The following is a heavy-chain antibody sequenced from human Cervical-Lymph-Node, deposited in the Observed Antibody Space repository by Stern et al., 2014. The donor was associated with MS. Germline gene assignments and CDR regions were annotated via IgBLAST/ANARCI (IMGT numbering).Heavy chain of an antibody. CDR3: ARVVGATDAFDM. CDR1: GFTFTLYT. D-gene: IGHD1-26*01. Sequence: VQLVQSGGGLVKPGGSLRLSCAASGFTFTLYTIRWVRQAPGKGPEWVSSISATNSYIYYANLVKGRFTISRDNAKNSLYLQMNSLRAEDTALYYCARVVGATDAFDMWGQGTMVTVSS. J-gene: IGHJ3*02. V-gene: IGHV3-21*01. CDR2: ISATNSYI.